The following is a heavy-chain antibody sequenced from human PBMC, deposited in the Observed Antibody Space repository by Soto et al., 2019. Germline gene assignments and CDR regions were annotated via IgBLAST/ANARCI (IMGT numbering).Heavy chain of an antibody. CDR3: ARDRRYFDWGNAFDI. J-gene: IGHJ3*02. V-gene: IGHV4-31*03. D-gene: IGHD3-9*01. CDR1: GGSISSGGYY. CDR2: IYYSGST. Sequence: SETLSLTCTVSGGSISSGGYYWSWIRQHPGKGLEWIGYIYYSGSTYYNPSLKSRVTISVDTSKNQFSLKLSSVTAADTAVYYCARDRRYFDWGNAFDIWGQGTMVTVS.